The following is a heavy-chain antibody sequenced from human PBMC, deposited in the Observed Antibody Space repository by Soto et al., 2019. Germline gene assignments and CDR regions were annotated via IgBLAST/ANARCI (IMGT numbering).Heavy chain of an antibody. Sequence: GGSLRLSCAASGFTFSSYEMNWVRQAPGKGLEWVSYISSSGSTIYYADSVKGRFTISRDNAKNSLYLQMNSLRAEDTAVYYCATVWFGELLRFDYWGQGTLVTVYS. D-gene: IGHD3-10*01. CDR2: ISSSGSTI. J-gene: IGHJ4*02. CDR1: GFTFSSYE. V-gene: IGHV3-48*03. CDR3: ATVWFGELLRFDY.